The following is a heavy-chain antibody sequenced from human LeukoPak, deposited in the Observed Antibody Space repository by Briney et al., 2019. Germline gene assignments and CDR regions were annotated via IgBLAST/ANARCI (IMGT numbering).Heavy chain of an antibody. CDR2: IYTTGTA. V-gene: IGHV4-4*07. J-gene: IGHJ3*02. CDR1: GGSIGPYY. CDR3: ARDGYNLGDAFDI. D-gene: IGHD5-24*01. Sequence: SETLSLTCIISGGSIGPYYWSWIRQAAGKGPEWIGRIYTTGTADYNPSLKGRVFLSVDTSKNQFSLKLSSVTAADTAVYYCARDGYNLGDAFDIWGQGTMVTVSS.